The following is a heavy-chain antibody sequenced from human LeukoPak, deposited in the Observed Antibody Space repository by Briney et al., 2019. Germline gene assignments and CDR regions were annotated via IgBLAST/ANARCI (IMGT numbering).Heavy chain of an antibody. J-gene: IGHJ6*02. V-gene: IGHV4-59*01. D-gene: IGHD6-13*01. CDR1: GSSISSYY. CDR3: ARDWGPYSGLGMDV. Sequence: PSETLSLTCTVSGSSISSYYWSWIRQPPGKGLEWMGYIYYNGCTNYNPSLKSRVTISIDTSKNQFSLKLSSVTAADTAVYYCARDWGPYSGLGMDVWGQGTTVTVSS. CDR2: IYYNGCT.